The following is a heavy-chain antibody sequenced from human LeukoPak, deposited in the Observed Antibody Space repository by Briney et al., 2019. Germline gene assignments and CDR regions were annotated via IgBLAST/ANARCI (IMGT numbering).Heavy chain of an antibody. V-gene: IGHV3-30-3*01. Sequence: TGRSLRLSCAASGFTFSSYAMHWVRQAPGKGLEWVADISYDGSNKYYADSVKGRFTISRDNSKNTLYLQMNSLRAEDTAVYYCAGDQDTAMVTAPGDYWGQGTLVTVSS. CDR1: GFTFSSYA. J-gene: IGHJ4*02. CDR2: ISYDGSNK. CDR3: AGDQDTAMVTAPGDY. D-gene: IGHD5-18*01.